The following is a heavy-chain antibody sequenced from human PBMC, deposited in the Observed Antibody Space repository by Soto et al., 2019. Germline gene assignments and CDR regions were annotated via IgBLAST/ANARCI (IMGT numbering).Heavy chain of an antibody. CDR2: IYYSGST. V-gene: IGHV4-59*01. D-gene: IGHD1-26*01. CDR3: ARVAGIDYYYYMDV. CDR1: GGSISSYY. J-gene: IGHJ6*03. Sequence: SETLSLTCTVSGGSISSYYWSWIRQPPGKGLEWIGYIYYSGSTNYNPSLKSRVTISVDTSKNQFSLKLSSVTAADTAVYYCARVAGIDYYYYMDVWGKGTTVTVSS.